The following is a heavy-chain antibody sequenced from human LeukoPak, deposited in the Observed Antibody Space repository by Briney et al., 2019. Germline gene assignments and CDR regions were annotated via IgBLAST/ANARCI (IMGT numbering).Heavy chain of an antibody. D-gene: IGHD3-10*01. V-gene: IGHV1-2*02. Sequence: ASVKVSCKASGYTFTGYYMHWVRQAPGQGLEWMGWINPNSGGTNYAQKFQGRVTMTRDTSISTAYMELSRLRADATAEYYCARDKFRYGSGSFEYWGQGILVTVSS. CDR3: ARDKFRYGSGSFEY. CDR1: GYTFTGYY. J-gene: IGHJ4*02. CDR2: INPNSGGT.